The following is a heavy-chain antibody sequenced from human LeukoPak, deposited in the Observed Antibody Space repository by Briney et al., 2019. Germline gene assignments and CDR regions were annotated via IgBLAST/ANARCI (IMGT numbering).Heavy chain of an antibody. V-gene: IGHV4-39*01. D-gene: IGHD3-3*01. J-gene: IGHJ4*02. CDR3: ARHVGGSRYYDFWSGYYSDF. Sequence: PSETLSLTCTVSGGXISSGSAFWGWIRQPPGKGLEWLGTIYYSGSTYYNPSLKSRVTTSVDTSKNQFSLKLSSVTAADTAVYYCARHVGGSRYYDFWSGYYSDFWGQGTLVTVSS. CDR1: GGXISSGSAF. CDR2: IYYSGST.